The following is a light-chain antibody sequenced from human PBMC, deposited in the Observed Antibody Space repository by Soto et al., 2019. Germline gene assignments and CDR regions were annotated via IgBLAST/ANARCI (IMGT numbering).Light chain of an antibody. CDR2: STN. Sequence: QSVLTQPPSASGTPGQSVTISCSGSTSNIGSKTVSWYQQVPGAAPKLLIYSTNQWPSGVPDRFSGSKSGTSASLTISGLQSEDEADYYCSSYISSSTFVVFGGGTQLTVL. CDR3: SSYISSSTFVV. V-gene: IGLV1-44*01. J-gene: IGLJ2*01. CDR1: TSNIGSKT.